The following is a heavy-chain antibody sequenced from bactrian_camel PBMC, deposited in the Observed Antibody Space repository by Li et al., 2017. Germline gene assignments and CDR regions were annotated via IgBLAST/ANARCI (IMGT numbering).Heavy chain of an antibody. V-gene: IGHV3S53*01. Sequence: HVQLVESGGGSVQAGGSLNLSCVVSGDIYSGKSGARLGWFRQEPGKEREGVAGIDMDGRTHYADSVKGRFTVSRDDAKNTLFLQMNSLNLEDSAHYYCAAGLWGFYGGEWSQPNGYKYWGQGTQVTVS. CDR3: AAGLWGFYGGEWSQPNGYKY. CDR2: IDMDGRT. D-gene: IGHD2*01. J-gene: IGHJ4*01. CDR1: GDIYSGKSGA.